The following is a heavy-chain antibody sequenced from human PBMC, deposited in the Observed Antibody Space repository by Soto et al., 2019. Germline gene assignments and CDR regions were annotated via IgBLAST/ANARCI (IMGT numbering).Heavy chain of an antibody. Sequence: ETLSLTCTVSGGSISTYYWSWIRQPPGKGLEWIGYIYYSGSTNYNPSLKSRVTISVDTSKNQFSLKLSSVTAADTAVYYCARQRTTVTTSGGLFDYWGQGTLVTVSS. CDR3: ARQRTTVTTSGGLFDY. D-gene: IGHD4-17*01. CDR2: IYYSGST. CDR1: GGSISTYY. J-gene: IGHJ4*02. V-gene: IGHV4-59*08.